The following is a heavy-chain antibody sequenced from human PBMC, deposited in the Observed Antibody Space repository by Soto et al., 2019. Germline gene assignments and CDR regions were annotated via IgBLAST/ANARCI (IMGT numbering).Heavy chain of an antibody. CDR1: GYTFTSYG. CDR3: ARDRSIDFWSGYWNDAFDI. V-gene: IGHV1-18*04. Sequence: ASVKVSCKASGYTFTSYGISWVRQAPGQGLEWMGWISAYNGNTNYAQKLQGRVTMTTDTSTSTAYMELRSLRSDDTAVYYCARDRSIDFWSGYWNDAFDIWGQGTMGTVSS. J-gene: IGHJ3*02. D-gene: IGHD3-3*01. CDR2: ISAYNGNT.